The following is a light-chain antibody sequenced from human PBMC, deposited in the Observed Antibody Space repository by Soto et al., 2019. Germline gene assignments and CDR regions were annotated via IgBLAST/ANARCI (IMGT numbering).Light chain of an antibody. CDR3: SSYTSSSRGV. CDR1: SSDVGGYNY. CDR2: DVS. Sequence: QSALTQPASVSGSPGQSITISCTGTSSDVGGYNYVSSYQQHPGKAPKLMVYDVSNRPSWVSNRFSGSKSGNTASLTISGLQAEDEADYYCSSYTSSSRGVFGTGTKLTV. V-gene: IGLV2-14*01. J-gene: IGLJ1*01.